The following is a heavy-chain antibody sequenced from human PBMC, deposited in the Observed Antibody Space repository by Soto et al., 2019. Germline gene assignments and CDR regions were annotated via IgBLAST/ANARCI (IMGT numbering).Heavy chain of an antibody. CDR1: GYTFTSYD. Sequence: ASVKVSCKASGYTFTSYDINWVRRATGQGLEWMGWMNPNSGNTGYAQKFQGRVTMTRNTSISTAYMELSSLRSEDTAVYYCARRRSNDFWSGNYYYGMDVWGQGTTVTVSS. V-gene: IGHV1-8*01. J-gene: IGHJ6*02. D-gene: IGHD3-3*01. CDR2: MNPNSGNT. CDR3: ARRRSNDFWSGNYYYGMDV.